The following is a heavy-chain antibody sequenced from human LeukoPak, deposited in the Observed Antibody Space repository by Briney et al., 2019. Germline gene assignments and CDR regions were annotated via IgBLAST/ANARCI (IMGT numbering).Heavy chain of an antibody. CDR3: ASPDYINYGSGTYCLSC. V-gene: IGHV1-2*02. Sequence: GASVKVSFKASGSTYTGYSMHWVRQAPGQGMELVGWINPNNGGTNYAKKSQGRVTMTRDTFISTAYVKLSSLRSDDTAVYYCASPDYINYGSGTYCLSCWGQGTLVTVSS. J-gene: IGHJ4*02. CDR2: INPNNGGT. CDR1: GSTYTGYS. D-gene: IGHD3-10*01.